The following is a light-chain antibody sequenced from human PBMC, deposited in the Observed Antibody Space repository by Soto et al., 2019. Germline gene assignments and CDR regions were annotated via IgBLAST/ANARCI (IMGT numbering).Light chain of an antibody. CDR2: DIT. Sequence: QSALTQPASVSGSPGQAVTISCTGSSRDVGTYNFVSWYQQHPGRAPKLIIYDITDRPSGVSSRFSGSRSGSTASLTISGLQAEAAADYYCSSFPIIINRWVFGGGTKLTVL. V-gene: IGLV2-14*03. J-gene: IGLJ3*02. CDR1: SRDVGTYNF. CDR3: SSFPIIINRWV.